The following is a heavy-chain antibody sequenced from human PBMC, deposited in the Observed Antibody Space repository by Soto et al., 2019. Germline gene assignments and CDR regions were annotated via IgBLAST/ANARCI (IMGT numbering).Heavy chain of an antibody. CDR1: GDSISSVDHY. V-gene: IGHV4-30-4*01. Sequence: SETLSLTCTVSGDSISSVDHYWSWIRQPPGKGLEWMGYIYHSGSTHYNPSLNSRLTISIDTSTNRFSLNLTSVTAADTALYFCARLRWETENNWFDPWGQGALVTVS. CDR3: ARLRWETENNWFDP. J-gene: IGHJ5*02. CDR2: IYHSGST. D-gene: IGHD1-26*01.